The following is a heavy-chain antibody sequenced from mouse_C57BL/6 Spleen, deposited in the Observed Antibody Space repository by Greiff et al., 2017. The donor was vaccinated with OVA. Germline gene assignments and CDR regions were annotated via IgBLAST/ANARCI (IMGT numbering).Heavy chain of an antibody. CDR1: GYTFTSYW. J-gene: IGHJ3*01. CDR3: ARKGLTGSFAY. V-gene: IGHV1-50*01. CDR2: IDPSDSYT. Sequence: QVQLQQPGAELVKPGASVKLSCKASGYTFTSYWIQWVKQRPGQGLEWIGEIDPSDSYTNYNQKFKGKATLTVDTSSSTAYMQLSSLTSEDSAVYYCARKGLTGSFAYWGQGTLVTVSA. D-gene: IGHD4-1*01.